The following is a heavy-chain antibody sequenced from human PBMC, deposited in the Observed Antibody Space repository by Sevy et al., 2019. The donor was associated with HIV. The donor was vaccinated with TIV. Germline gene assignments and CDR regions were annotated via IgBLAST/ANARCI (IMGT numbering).Heavy chain of an antibody. J-gene: IGHJ4*02. Sequence: GGSLRLSCAASGFTFSSYGMHWVCQAPGTGLEWVAVIWYDGGSKYYADSVKGRFTISRDNSKNTLFLQMNSLRAEDTAVYYCARDKLLPVMVTMVRGALSYYFDYWGQGTLVTVSS. D-gene: IGHD3-10*01. CDR2: IWYDGGSK. CDR3: ARDKLLPVMVTMVRGALSYYFDY. CDR1: GFTFSSYG. V-gene: IGHV3-33*01.